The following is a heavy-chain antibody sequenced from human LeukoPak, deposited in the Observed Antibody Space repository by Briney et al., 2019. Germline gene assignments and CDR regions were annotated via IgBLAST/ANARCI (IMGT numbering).Heavy chain of an antibody. CDR2: IFYNGNT. D-gene: IGHD5-18*01. CDR1: DGSINAYY. Sequence: SETLSLTCNVSDGSINAYYWSWIRQPPGKGLEWIGYIFYNGNTNYNPSLKSRVTFSIGASRNHFSLKMTSVTAADTAVYYCARGAALVTHRYFDYWGQGILVTVSS. V-gene: IGHV4-59*12. J-gene: IGHJ4*02. CDR3: ARGAALVTHRYFDY.